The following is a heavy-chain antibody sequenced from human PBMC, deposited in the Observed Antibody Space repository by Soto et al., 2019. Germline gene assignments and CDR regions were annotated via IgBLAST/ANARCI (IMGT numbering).Heavy chain of an antibody. V-gene: IGHV3-7*01. CDR3: SRSLNS. CDR2: INQDGSEK. Sequence: TGGSLRLSCAASGFTFSTYWMDWVRQTPGKGLEWVANINQDGSEKNYVDSVKGRFTIYRDNAKNSLYLQMSSLTAGDSALYYCSRSLNSWGQGTLVTVSS. CDR1: GFTFSTYW. J-gene: IGHJ4*02.